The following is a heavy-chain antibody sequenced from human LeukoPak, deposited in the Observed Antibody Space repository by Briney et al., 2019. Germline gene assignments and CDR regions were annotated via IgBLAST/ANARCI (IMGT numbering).Heavy chain of an antibody. J-gene: IGHJ4*02. V-gene: IGHV3-21*01. CDR2: MNSDNSYI. CDR1: GFTFSSYA. D-gene: IGHD5-12*01. CDR3: SRGKFSRSGFEFYFDY. Sequence: GGSLRLSCAASGFTFSSYAMSWVRQAPGQGLEWVSSMNSDNSYIYYADSVKGRFTISRDNAKNSLYLQMNSLRVEDTAVYYCSRGKFSRSGFEFYFDYWGQGTQVTVSS.